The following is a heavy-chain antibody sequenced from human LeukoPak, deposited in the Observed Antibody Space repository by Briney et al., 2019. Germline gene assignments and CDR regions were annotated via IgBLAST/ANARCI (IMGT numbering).Heavy chain of an antibody. CDR2: MNPNSGNT. D-gene: IGHD3-22*01. V-gene: IGHV1-8*02. J-gene: IGHJ5*02. CDR3: ARGLILYNYDTEQFDP. Sequence: GASVKVSCKAPGYTFTSYDINWVRQATGQGLEWMGWMNPNSGNTGYAQKFQGRVSMTRDTSISTAYMELSSLRSEDTAVYYCARGLILYNYDTEQFDPWGQGTLVTVSS. CDR1: GYTFTSYD.